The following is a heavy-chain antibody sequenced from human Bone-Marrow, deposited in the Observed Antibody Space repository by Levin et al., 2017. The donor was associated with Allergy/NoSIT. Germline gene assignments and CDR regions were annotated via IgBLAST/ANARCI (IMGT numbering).Heavy chain of an antibody. Sequence: SETLSLTCTVSGGSISGYYWSWIRQPPGKGLEWIGCISYSGSTNYNPSLESRVTISLDTPKNQFSLKLSSVTAADTAIDYCARQRVPGPHWGQGTLVTVSS. CDR1: GGSISGYY. J-gene: IGHJ1*01. CDR3: ARQRVPGPH. V-gene: IGHV4-59*08. CDR2: ISYSGST.